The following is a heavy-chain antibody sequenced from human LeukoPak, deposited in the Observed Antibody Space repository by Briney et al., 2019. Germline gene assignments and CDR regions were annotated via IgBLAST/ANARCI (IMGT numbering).Heavy chain of an antibody. V-gene: IGHV3-23*01. CDR3: AKHPLAGGNFDY. J-gene: IGHJ4*02. D-gene: IGHD3-16*01. CDR1: GFTFSSYA. Sequence: PGGSLRLSCAASGFTFSSYAMSWVRQTPGKGLEWLSAINPNSGGPFCAGSVQGRFTMSRDNSKNTLYLQMSSLRVEDTAIHYCAKHPLAGGNFDYWGQGTLVTVSS. CDR2: INPNSGGP.